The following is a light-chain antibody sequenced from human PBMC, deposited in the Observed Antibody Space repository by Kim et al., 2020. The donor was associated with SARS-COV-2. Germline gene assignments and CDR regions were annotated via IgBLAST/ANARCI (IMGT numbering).Light chain of an antibody. V-gene: IGKV4-1*01. J-gene: IGKJ2*01. CDR1: QSVLYSSNNKNY. CDR2: WAS. CDR3: HQYYSNPPLT. Sequence: DIVMTQSPDSLAVSLGERATINCKSSQSVLYSSNNKNYLAWYQQKPGQPPKLLIYWASTRESGVPDRFSGSGSGTDFTLTISSLQAEDVAVYYCHQYYSNPPLTFGQGTKLEI.